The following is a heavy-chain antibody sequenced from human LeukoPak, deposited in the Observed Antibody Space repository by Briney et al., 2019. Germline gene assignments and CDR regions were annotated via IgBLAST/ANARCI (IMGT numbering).Heavy chain of an antibody. CDR1: GYTFTGYY. CDR2: INPNSGGT. CDR3: ARASYDSSDYEYLHH. V-gene: IGHV1-2*02. D-gene: IGHD3-22*01. Sequence: ASVKVSCKASGYTFTGYYMHWVRQAPGQGLEWMGWINPNSGGTNYAQKLQGRVTMTRDTSISTAYMELSRLRSDDTAVYYCARASYDSSDYEYLHHWGQGTLVTVSS. J-gene: IGHJ1*01.